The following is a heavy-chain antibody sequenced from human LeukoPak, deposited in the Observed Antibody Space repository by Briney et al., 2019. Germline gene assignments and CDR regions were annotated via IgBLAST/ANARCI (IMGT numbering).Heavy chain of an antibody. V-gene: IGHV3-7*01. Sequence: PGGSLRLSCAASGFTFSSYWMNWVRQAPGKGLEWVANIKQDGSEKYYVDSVKGRCTISRDNAKNSLYLQMNSLRAEDTAVYYCAKEGAYPIVTYDSWGQGTLVTVSS. D-gene: IGHD4-11*01. CDR2: IKQDGSEK. CDR1: GFTFSSYW. J-gene: IGHJ5*01. CDR3: AKEGAYPIVTYDS.